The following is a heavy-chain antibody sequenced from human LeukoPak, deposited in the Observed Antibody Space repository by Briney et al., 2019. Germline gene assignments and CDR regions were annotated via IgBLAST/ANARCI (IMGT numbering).Heavy chain of an antibody. CDR1: GYTFTGYY. CDR2: INPNSGGT. D-gene: IGHD5-24*01. Sequence: ASVKVSCKASGYTFTGYYMHWVRQAPRQGLEWMGWINPNSGGTNYAQKFQGRVTMTRDTSISTAYMELSRLRSDDTAVYYCARTLMATIGPGDAFDIWGQGTMVTVSS. V-gene: IGHV1-2*02. CDR3: ARTLMATIGPGDAFDI. J-gene: IGHJ3*02.